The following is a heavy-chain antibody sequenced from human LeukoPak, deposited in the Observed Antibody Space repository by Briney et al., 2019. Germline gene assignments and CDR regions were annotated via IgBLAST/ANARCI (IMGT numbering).Heavy chain of an antibody. CDR2: INPSGGST. D-gene: IGHD3/OR15-3a*01. CDR3: ARDRWTSSYYYGMDV. CDR1: GYTLTSNY. V-gene: IGHV1-46*01. Sequence: GASVKVSCKASGYTLTSNYMHWVRQAPGQGLEWMGIINPSGGSTSYAQKFQGRISMTRDTSTNTVYMELSSLRSEDTAVYYCARDRWTSSYYYGMDVWGQGTTVTVSS. J-gene: IGHJ6*02.